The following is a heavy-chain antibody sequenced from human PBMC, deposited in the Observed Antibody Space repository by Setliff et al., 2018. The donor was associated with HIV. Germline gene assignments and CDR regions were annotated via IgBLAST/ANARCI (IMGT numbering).Heavy chain of an antibody. V-gene: IGHV3-30*01. Sequence: GGSLRLSCAASEFIFSRYAIYWVRQAPGKGLEWVAVMSGDANSQYYADSVRGRFTISRDNSKNTVYLQMNSLTTEDTAVYYCARDRNCGNGCYSSADHWGLGTLVTVSS. CDR2: MSGDANSQ. D-gene: IGHD2-21*01. J-gene: IGHJ4*02. CDR3: ARDRNCGNGCYSSADH. CDR1: EFIFSRYA.